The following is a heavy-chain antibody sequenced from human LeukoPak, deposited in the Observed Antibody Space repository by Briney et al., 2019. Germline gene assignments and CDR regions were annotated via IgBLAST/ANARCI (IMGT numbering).Heavy chain of an antibody. J-gene: IGHJ3*02. Sequence: GGSLRLSCAASGFTFSSYSMNWVRQAPGKGLEWVSSISSSSSYIYYADSVKGRFTISRDNAKNSLYLQMNSLRSEDTAVYYCAGIRDGYNDAYDIWGQGTEVTVPS. CDR3: AGIRDGYNDAYDI. D-gene: IGHD5-24*01. V-gene: IGHV3-21*04. CDR1: GFTFSSYS. CDR2: ISSSSSYI.